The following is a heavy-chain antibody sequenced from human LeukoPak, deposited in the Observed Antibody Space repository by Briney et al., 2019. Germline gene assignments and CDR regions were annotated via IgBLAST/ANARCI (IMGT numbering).Heavy chain of an antibody. D-gene: IGHD1-14*01. J-gene: IGHJ6*03. CDR3: ARTLQTRYYYYYYMDV. CDR2: ISAYNGNT. CDR1: GYTFTGYY. V-gene: IGHV1-18*04. Sequence: GASVKVSCKASGYTFTGYYMHWVRQAPGQGLEWMGWISAYNGNTNYAQKLQGRVTMTTDTSTSTAYMELRSLRSDDTAVYYCARTLQTRYYYYYYMDVWGKGTTVTVSS.